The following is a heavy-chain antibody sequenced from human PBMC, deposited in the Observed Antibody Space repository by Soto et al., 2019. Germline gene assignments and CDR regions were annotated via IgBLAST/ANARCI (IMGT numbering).Heavy chain of an antibody. J-gene: IGHJ6*02. Sequence: QVQLVESGGGVAQPGRSLRLSCTVSGFTLSGHAMHWVRQAPGKGLEWVTQIWYDGSNKYYAESVKGRFTISRDNSKNTLYSKMNRRRVEDTAVYYCAGEGQGVAAYALDVWGQGTSVTVSS. V-gene: IGHV3-33*01. CDR3: AGEGQGVAAYALDV. CDR2: IWYDGSNK. D-gene: IGHD2-15*01. CDR1: GFTLSGHA.